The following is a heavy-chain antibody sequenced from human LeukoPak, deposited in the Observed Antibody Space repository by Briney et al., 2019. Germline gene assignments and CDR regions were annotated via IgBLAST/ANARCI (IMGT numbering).Heavy chain of an antibody. CDR2: LRDTGGT. Sequence: SETLSLTYTVSGGSISSHYWGWIRQPPGKGLEWIAYLRDTGGTKANPSLESRVALSADTSKNQFSLRLTSVTAADTAIYYCATIKRGDIFGFFDFWGQGILVTVSS. CDR3: ATIKRGDIFGFFDF. D-gene: IGHD5-18*01. CDR1: GGSISSHY. J-gene: IGHJ4*02. V-gene: IGHV4-59*11.